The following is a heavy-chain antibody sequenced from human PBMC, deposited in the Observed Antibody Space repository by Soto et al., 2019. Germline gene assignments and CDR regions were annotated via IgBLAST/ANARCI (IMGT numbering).Heavy chain of an antibody. J-gene: IGHJ3*02. Sequence: GASVKVSCKASGFTFTSSAVQWVRQARGQRLEWIGWIVVGSGNTNYAQKFQERVTITRDMSTSTAYMELSSLRSEDTAVYYCAARTGYYDSSGYLASDAFDIWGQGTMVTVSS. CDR1: GFTFTSSA. CDR3: AARTGYYDSSGYLASDAFDI. CDR2: IVVGSGNT. V-gene: IGHV1-58*01. D-gene: IGHD3-22*01.